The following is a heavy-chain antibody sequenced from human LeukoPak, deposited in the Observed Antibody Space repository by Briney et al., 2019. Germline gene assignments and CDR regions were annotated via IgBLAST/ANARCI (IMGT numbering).Heavy chain of an antibody. J-gene: IGHJ4*02. V-gene: IGHV3-33*01. CDR2: IWYDGSNK. D-gene: IGHD6-19*01. CDR3: ARDPVAGDSYYFDY. CDR1: GFTFSSYG. Sequence: GGSLRLSCAASGFTFSSYGMHWVRQAPGKGLEWVAVIWYDGSNKYYADSVKGRFTISRDNSKNTLYLQMNSLRTEDTAVYYCARDPVAGDSYYFDYWAREPWSPSPQ.